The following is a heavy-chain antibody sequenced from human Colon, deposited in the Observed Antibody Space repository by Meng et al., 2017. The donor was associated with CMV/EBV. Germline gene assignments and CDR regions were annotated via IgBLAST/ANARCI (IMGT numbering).Heavy chain of an antibody. CDR1: GFTFSSYG. CDR2: IGSDGSIK. Sequence: GESLKISCAASGFTFSSYGMHWVRQAPGKGLEWVAFIGSDGSIKRYSDSAKGRFNISRDNSKNTLWLQMHSLRPEDTALYYCAREGFSNFDYWGLGTLVTVSS. CDR3: AREGFSNFDY. J-gene: IGHJ4*02. V-gene: IGHV3-30*02. D-gene: IGHD4-11*01.